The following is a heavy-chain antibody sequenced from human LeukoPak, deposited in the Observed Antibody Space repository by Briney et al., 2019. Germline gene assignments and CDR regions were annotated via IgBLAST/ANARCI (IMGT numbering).Heavy chain of an antibody. J-gene: IGHJ3*02. CDR1: GFTFSDYY. V-gene: IGHV3-11*04. CDR2: ISSSGSTI. Sequence: NAGGSLRLSCAASGFTFSDYYMSWIRQAPGKGLEWLSYISSSGSTIYYADSAKGRFTISRDNAKNSLYLQMNSLRAEDTAVYYCARGEIFCSGGSCGDAFDIWGQGTMVTVSS. CDR3: ARGEIFCSGGSCGDAFDI. D-gene: IGHD2-15*01.